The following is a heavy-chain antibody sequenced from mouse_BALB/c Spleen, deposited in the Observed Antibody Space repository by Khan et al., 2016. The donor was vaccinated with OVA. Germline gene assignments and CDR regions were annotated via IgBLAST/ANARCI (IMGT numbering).Heavy chain of an antibody. CDR2: IYPGSGNT. V-gene: IGHV1-77*01. D-gene: IGHD4-1*01. CDR1: GYTFTDYY. Sequence: LQESGAELARPGASVKLSCKASGYTFTDYYINWVKQRTGQGLEWIGEIYPGSGNTYYNEKLKGKATLIADKSSSTAYMQLSSLTSEDSAVYFCARWDWGGYWGQGTTLTVSS. CDR3: ARWDWGGY. J-gene: IGHJ2*01.